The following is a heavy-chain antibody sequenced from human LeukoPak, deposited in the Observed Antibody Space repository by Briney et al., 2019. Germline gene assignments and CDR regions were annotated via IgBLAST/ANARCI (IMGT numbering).Heavy chain of an antibody. CDR1: GGSITGYY. CDR2: IYYSGGT. J-gene: IGHJ5*02. V-gene: IGHV4-59*08. CDR3: ARRIVSVPAIQGGNWLDL. Sequence: SETLTLTCTVSGGSITGYYWNWIRQPPGKGLEWIGYIYYSGGTYYNPSLESRATISVDTSKSQFSLKLSSVTAADTAVYYCARRIVSVPAIQGGNWLDLWGQGTLVTVSS. D-gene: IGHD2-21*02.